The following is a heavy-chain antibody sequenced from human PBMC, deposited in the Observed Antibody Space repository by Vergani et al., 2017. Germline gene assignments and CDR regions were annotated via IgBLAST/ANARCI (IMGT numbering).Heavy chain of an antibody. CDR3: AREQQLVRHFDY. Sequence: QVQLVQSGAEVKKPGASVTVSCKASGYTFTSYAMHWVRQAPGQRLEWMGWINAGNGNTKYSQKFQGRVTITRDTSASTAYMELSSLRSEDTAVYYCAREQQLVRHFDYWGQGTLVTVSS. J-gene: IGHJ4*02. CDR1: GYTFTSYA. D-gene: IGHD6-13*01. V-gene: IGHV1-3*01. CDR2: INAGNGNT.